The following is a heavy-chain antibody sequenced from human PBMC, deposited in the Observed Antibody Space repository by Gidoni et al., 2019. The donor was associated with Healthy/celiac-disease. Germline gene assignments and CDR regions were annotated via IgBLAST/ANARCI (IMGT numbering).Heavy chain of an antibody. CDR1: GFTFSCYP. J-gene: IGHJ3*02. CDR2: ISGSGGST. D-gene: IGHD1-26*01. Sequence: EVQLLESGGGLVQPGGSLRLSCAASGFTFSCYPMSWFRQAPGQRLEWVSAISGSGGSTYYADSVKGRFTISRDNTKNTLYLQMNSLRAKDTAVYYCAKDTFSSGRYYFGSDAFDIWGQGTMVTVSS. CDR3: AKDTFSSGRYYFGSDAFDI. V-gene: IGHV3-23*01.